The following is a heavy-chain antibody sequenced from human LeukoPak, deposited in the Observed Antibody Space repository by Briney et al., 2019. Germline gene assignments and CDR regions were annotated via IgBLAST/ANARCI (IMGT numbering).Heavy chain of an antibody. Sequence: GGSLRLSCAASGFTFSSYCMSWVRQAPGKGLEWVANIKQDGSEKYYVDSVKGRFTISRDNAQNSLYLQMNSLRAEDTAVYYCASSPRGSGWYYFDYWGQGTLVTVSS. CDR2: IKQDGSEK. V-gene: IGHV3-7*01. CDR1: GFTFSSYC. J-gene: IGHJ4*02. CDR3: ASSPRGSGWYYFDY. D-gene: IGHD6-19*01.